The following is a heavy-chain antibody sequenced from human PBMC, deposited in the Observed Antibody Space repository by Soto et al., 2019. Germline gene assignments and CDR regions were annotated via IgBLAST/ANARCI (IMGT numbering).Heavy chain of an antibody. J-gene: IGHJ5*02. D-gene: IGHD2-15*01. CDR3: ARYCSGGSCYSYWFDP. V-gene: IGHV1-69*13. CDR1: GGTFSSYA. Sequence: ASVKVSCKASGGTFSSYAISWVRQAPGQGLEWMGGIIPIFGTANYAQKFQGRVTITADESTSTAYMELSSLRSEDTAVYYCARYCSGGSCYSYWFDPWGQGTLVTVSS. CDR2: IIPIFGTA.